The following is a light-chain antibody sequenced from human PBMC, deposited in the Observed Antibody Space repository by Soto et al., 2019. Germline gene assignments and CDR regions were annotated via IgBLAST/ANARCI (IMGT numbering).Light chain of an antibody. CDR3: SSYTSSSTLV. CDR1: SSDIGGYKY. J-gene: IGLJ2*01. Sequence: QSALTQAASVSGSPGQAITISCTGTSSDIGGYKYVSWYQQYPGKAPKVMIYEVSKRAPWISNRFSGSKSGNTASLTISGLQAEDEADYYCSSYTSSSTLVFGGGTKLTVL. CDR2: EVS. V-gene: IGLV2-14*01.